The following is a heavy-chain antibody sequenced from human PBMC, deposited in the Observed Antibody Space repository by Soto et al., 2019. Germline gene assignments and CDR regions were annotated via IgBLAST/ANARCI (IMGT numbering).Heavy chain of an antibody. CDR3: AILIAVAGSDAFDI. D-gene: IGHD6-19*01. CDR2: INSDGSST. J-gene: IGHJ3*02. V-gene: IGHV3-74*01. Sequence: GSLRLSCAASGFTFSIYWMHWVRQAPGKGLVWVSRINSDGSSTSYADSVKGRFTISRDNAKNTLYLQMNSLRAEDTAVYYCAILIAVAGSDAFDIWGQGTMVTVSS. CDR1: GFTFSIYW.